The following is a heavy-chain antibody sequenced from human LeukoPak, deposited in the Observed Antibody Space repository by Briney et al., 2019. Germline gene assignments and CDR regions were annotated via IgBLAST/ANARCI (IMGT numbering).Heavy chain of an antibody. CDR3: AGGSGVGAARGHYYYFMDV. J-gene: IGHJ6*03. Sequence: SVKVSCKASGGTFRNYAISWVRQAPGQGLEWLGGTIPVFGSTDYAQKFLDRLTITTDESTSTSYMQLSSLQSDDTAVYYCAGGSGVGAARGHYYYFMDVWGKGTTVTVSS. CDR1: GGTFRNYA. V-gene: IGHV1-69*05. CDR2: TIPVFGST. D-gene: IGHD1-26*01.